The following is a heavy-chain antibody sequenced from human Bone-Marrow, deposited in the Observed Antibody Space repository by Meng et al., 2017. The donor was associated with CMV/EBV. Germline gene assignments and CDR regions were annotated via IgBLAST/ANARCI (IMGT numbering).Heavy chain of an antibody. CDR2: INPNSGGT. D-gene: IGHD4-23*01. V-gene: IGHV1-2*02. CDR3: ARDLGLHGGNSVFITVRAFDI. CDR1: GYTFTGYY. J-gene: IGHJ3*02. Sequence: ASVKVSCKASGYTFTGYYMHWVRQAPGQGLEWMGWINPNSGGTNYAQKFQGRVTMTRDTSISTAYMELSRLRSDDTAVYYCARDLGLHGGNSVFITVRAFDIWGQGTMVT.